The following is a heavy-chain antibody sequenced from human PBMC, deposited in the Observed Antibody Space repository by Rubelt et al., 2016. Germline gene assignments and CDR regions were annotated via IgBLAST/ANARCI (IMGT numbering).Heavy chain of an antibody. Sequence: GGSLRLSCAASGFTFSSYAMHWVRQAPGKGLEYVSAISSNGGSTYYANSVKGRFTISRDNSKNTLYLQMGSLRAEDMAVYYCAKAKAFGDYGTFDYWGQGTLVTVSS. CDR1: GFTFSSYA. D-gene: IGHD4-17*01. CDR2: ISSNGGST. V-gene: IGHV3-64*01. J-gene: IGHJ4*02. CDR3: AKAKAFGDYGTFDY.